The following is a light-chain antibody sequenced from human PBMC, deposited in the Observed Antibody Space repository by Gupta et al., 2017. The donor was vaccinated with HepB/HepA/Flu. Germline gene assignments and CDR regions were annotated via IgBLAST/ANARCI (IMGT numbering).Light chain of an antibody. CDR3: QQRSSWPIT. CDR1: QSVSSY. CDR2: DSS. J-gene: IGKJ5*01. V-gene: IGKV3-11*01. Sequence: IVLTQSPGTLSLSPGERATLSCRASQSVSSYLAWYQQKPGQAPRLLNFDSSNRATGIPARFSGIGSGTDFTLTISSLEPADSAVYFCQQRSSWPITFGQGTRLEI.